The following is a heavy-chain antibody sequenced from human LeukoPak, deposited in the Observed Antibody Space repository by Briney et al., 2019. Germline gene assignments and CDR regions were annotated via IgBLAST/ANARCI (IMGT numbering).Heavy chain of an antibody. CDR3: ARLRTPGIAVAGAFDI. J-gene: IGHJ3*02. V-gene: IGHV1-18*01. CDR1: GYTFTSYG. Sequence: ASVKVSCRASGYTFTSYGISWVRQAPGQGLEWMGWISAYNGNTNYAQKLQGRVTMTTDTSTSTAYMELRSLRSDDTAVYYCARLRTPGIAVAGAFDIWGQGTMVTVSS. D-gene: IGHD6-19*01. CDR2: ISAYNGNT.